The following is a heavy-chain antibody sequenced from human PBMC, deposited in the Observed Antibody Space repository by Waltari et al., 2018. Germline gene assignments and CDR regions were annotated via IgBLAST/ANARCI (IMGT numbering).Heavy chain of an antibody. CDR3: TMGSSSWYREFDP. V-gene: IGHV4-4*07. D-gene: IGHD6-13*01. J-gene: IGHJ5*02. CDR1: GGSISSYY. CDR2: IYTSGST. Sequence: QVQLQESGPGLVKPSETLSLTCTVSGGSISSYYWSWIRQPAGKGLEWIGRIYTSGSTNYNPSLKSRVTISVDKSKNQFSLKLSSVTAADTAVYYCTMGSSSWYREFDPWGQGTLVTVSS.